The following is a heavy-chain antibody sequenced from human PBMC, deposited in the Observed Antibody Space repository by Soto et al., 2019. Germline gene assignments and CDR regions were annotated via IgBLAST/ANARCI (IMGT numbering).Heavy chain of an antibody. J-gene: IGHJ6*02. CDR3: AKDNLVWGIYYYYYGMDV. D-gene: IGHD3-3*01. CDR1: GFTFSSYG. V-gene: IGHV3-30*18. CDR2: ISYDGSNK. Sequence: GGSLGLSCAASGFTFSSYGMHWARQAPGKGLEWVAVISYDGSNKYYADSVKGRFTISRDNSKNTLYLQMNSLRAEDTAVYYCAKDNLVWGIYYYYYGMDVWGQGTPVTVSS.